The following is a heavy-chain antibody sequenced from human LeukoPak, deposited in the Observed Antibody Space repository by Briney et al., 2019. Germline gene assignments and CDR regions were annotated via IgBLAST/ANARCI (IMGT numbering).Heavy chain of an antibody. D-gene: IGHD4-17*01. J-gene: IGHJ4*02. CDR3: ARDRTTVTTFDY. Sequence: GGSLRLSCAASGFTFSTYTMNWVRQAPGKGLEWVSSISSSSSFIYYADSVKARFTISRDNAKNSLYLQVNSLRAEDTAVYYCARDRTTVTTFDYWGQGTLVTVSS. V-gene: IGHV3-21*01. CDR1: GFTFSTYT. CDR2: ISSSSSFI.